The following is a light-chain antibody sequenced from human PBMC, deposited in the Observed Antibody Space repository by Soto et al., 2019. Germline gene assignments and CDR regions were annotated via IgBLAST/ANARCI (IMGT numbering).Light chain of an antibody. CDR3: AIWDLTLSAWV. CDR2: SND. J-gene: IGLJ3*02. V-gene: IGLV1-44*01. Sequence: QSMLTQPPSASGTPGQRVTISCSGTTSNIGSNTVSWYHHLPGTAPKLLIYSNDQRPSGVPDRFSGSKSGTSASLAISGLQSEDEADYYCAIWDLTLSAWVFGGGTKLTVL. CDR1: TSNIGSNT.